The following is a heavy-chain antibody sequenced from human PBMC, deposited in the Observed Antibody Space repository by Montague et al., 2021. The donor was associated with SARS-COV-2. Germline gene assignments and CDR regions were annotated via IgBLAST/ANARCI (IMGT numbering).Heavy chain of an antibody. J-gene: IGHJ3*02. CDR3: ARHGGNDAFDI. V-gene: IGHV4-59*01. CDR1: GGSIGAYY. Sequence: SETLSLTCTASGGSIGAYYWSWIRHPPGKGLVWCGYMDNSGSTNHNPSLESRVTMSVDTSKNQFSLKLNSVTAADTAVYYCARHGGNDAFDIWGRGTMVTVSS. D-gene: IGHD4-23*01. CDR2: MDNSGST.